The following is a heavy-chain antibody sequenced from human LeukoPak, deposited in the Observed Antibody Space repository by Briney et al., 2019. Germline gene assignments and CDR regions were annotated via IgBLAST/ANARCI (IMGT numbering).Heavy chain of an antibody. CDR3: AGKYGGIDY. D-gene: IGHD1-26*01. CDR1: GGSFSGYY. CDR2: INHSGST. J-gene: IGHJ4*02. Sequence: PSETLSLTCAVYGGSFSGYYWSWIRQPPGKGLEWIGEINHSGSTNYNPSLKSRVTISVDTSKNQFSPKLSSVTAADTAVYYCAGKYGGIDYWGQGTLVTVSS. V-gene: IGHV4-34*01.